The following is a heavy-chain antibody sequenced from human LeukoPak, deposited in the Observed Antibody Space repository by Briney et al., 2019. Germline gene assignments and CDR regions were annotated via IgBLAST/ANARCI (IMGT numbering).Heavy chain of an antibody. CDR1: GLTFSSYA. Sequence: PGGSLRLSCAASGLTFSSYAMSWVRQAPGKGLEWVSTISGSGTSTYYTDSVKGRFTISRDNSRNTLYLQMNSLRAEDTALYYCAKDGDTVSGTYYFDMDVWGKGTTVTISS. CDR2: ISGSGTST. CDR3: AKDGDTVSGTYYFDMDV. J-gene: IGHJ6*03. V-gene: IGHV3-23*01. D-gene: IGHD1-26*01.